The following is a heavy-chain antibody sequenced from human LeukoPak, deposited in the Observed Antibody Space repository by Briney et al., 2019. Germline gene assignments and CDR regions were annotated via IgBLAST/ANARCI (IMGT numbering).Heavy chain of an antibody. V-gene: IGHV3-23*01. CDR1: GFTFSSYA. CDR2: IGRNGNDI. J-gene: IGHJ4*02. Sequence: GSLRLSCAASGFTFSSYAMTWVRQAPGKGLEWVSVIGRNGNDIQYVDSVKGRFTISRDNSRNTLYLQMNSLRAEDTAVYYCAKYAPPTTVVTRFFDYWGQGTLVTVSS. CDR3: AKYAPPTTVVTRFFDY. D-gene: IGHD4-23*01.